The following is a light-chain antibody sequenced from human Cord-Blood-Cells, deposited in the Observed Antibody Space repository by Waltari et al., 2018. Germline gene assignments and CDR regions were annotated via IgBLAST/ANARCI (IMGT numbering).Light chain of an antibody. CDR2: EVS. Sequence: QSALTQPASVSGSPGQSITISCTGTSSDLGSYNLVSWYQQHPGKPPKLMIYEVSKRPSGVSNRFSGSKSGNTASLTISGLQAEDEADYYCCSYAGSSTLVFGGGTKLTVL. V-gene: IGLV2-23*02. J-gene: IGLJ2*01. CDR1: SSDLGSYNL. CDR3: CSYAGSSTLV.